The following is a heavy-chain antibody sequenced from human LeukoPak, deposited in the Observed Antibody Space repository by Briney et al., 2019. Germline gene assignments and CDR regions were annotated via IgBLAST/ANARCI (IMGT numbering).Heavy chain of an antibody. CDR2: IYTSGST. J-gene: IGHJ6*03. Sequence: LETLSLTCTVSGGSISSYYWSWIRQPAGKGLEWIGRIYTSGSTNYNPSLKSRVTISVDTSKNQFSLKLSSVTAADTAVYYCARLGVLSGMDVWGKGTTVTISS. V-gene: IGHV4-4*07. CDR1: GGSISSYY. D-gene: IGHD3-10*01. CDR3: ARLGVLSGMDV.